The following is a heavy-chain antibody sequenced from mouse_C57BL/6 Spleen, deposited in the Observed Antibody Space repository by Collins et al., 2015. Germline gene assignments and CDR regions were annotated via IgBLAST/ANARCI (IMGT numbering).Heavy chain of an antibody. J-gene: IGHJ1*03. Sequence: EVQLQQSGAELVRPGSSVKMSCKTSGYTFTSYGINWVKQRPGQGLEWIGYIYIGNGYTEFNEKFKGKATLTSDTSSSTAYMQLSSLTSEDSAIYFCAIYYYGSRRRYFDVWGTGTTVTVSS. CDR3: AIYYYGSRRRYFDV. CDR2: IYIGNGYT. D-gene: IGHD1-1*01. CDR1: GYTFTSYG. V-gene: IGHV1-58*01.